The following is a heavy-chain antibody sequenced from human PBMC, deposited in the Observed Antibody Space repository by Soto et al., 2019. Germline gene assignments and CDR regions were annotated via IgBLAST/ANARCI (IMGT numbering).Heavy chain of an antibody. CDR1: GFTFSSYA. CDR2: ISYDGSNK. J-gene: IGHJ4*02. CDR3: ARDPPRGTSMGYFDY. V-gene: IGHV3-30-3*01. D-gene: IGHD2-15*01. Sequence: QVQLVESGGGVVQPGRSLRLSCAASGFTFSSYAMHWVRQAPGKGLEWVAVISYDGSNKYYADSVKGRFTISRDNSKNTLYLQMNSLRAEDTAVYYCARDPPRGTSMGYFDYWGQGTLVTVSS.